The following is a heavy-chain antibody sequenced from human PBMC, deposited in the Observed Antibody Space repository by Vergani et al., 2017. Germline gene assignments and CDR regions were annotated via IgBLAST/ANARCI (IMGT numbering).Heavy chain of an antibody. CDR3: AKARDPNCKGGNCYSYYYGLDL. V-gene: IGHV3-23*01. Sequence: EVQLLESGGGLVQPGGSLRLSCGASGFTFSSYAMTWVRQAPGKGLEWVSAISGSGGNTFYTDSVKGRFTISRDNSKDTLYLQMNSLRVEDTAIHYCAKARDPNCKGGNCYSYYYGLDLWGQGTTVTVSS. J-gene: IGHJ6*02. CDR1: GFTFSSYA. D-gene: IGHD2-15*01. CDR2: ISGSGGNT.